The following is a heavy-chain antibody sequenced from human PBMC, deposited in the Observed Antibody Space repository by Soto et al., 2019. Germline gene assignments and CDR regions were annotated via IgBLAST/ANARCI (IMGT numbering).Heavy chain of an antibody. D-gene: IGHD3-16*01. V-gene: IGHV3-23*01. CDR2: ISGTDGGA. Sequence: GGSLRLSCAASELSSSNHAMTWVRQAPGKGLEWVSGISGTDGGAYYADSVKGRFTISRDNSRSTLYLQMNSLRVEDTAVYYCASGGLHGFTNGGLRYFHSWGQGTLATVSS. J-gene: IGHJ4*02. CDR3: ASGGLHGFTNGGLRYFHS. CDR1: ELSSSNHA.